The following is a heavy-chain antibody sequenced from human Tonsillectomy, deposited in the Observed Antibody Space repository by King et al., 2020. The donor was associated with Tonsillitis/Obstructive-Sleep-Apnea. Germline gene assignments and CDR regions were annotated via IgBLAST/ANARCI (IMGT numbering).Heavy chain of an antibody. J-gene: IGHJ4*02. V-gene: IGHV3-9*01. CDR3: AKDKARCLEWWGTHSVDY. CDR1: GFTFDDYA. D-gene: IGHD3-3*01. CDR2: LSWNSGTL. Sequence: DVQLVESGGGLVQPGRSLRLSCVASGFTFDDYAMHWVRQAPGKGLEWVSGLSWNSGTLGYADSVKGRFTISRDNAKNSLYLQMNSLRAEDTAFYYCAKDKARCLEWWGTHSVDYWGQGTLVTVSS.